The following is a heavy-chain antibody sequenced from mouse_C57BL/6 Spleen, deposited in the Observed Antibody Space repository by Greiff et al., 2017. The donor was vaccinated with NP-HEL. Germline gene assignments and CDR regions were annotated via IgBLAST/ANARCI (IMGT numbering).Heavy chain of an antibody. CDR1: GYTFTDYY. D-gene: IGHD2-4*01. CDR3: ARGDYDVEYFDV. V-gene: IGHV1-76*01. Sequence: QVQLQQSGAELVRPGASVKLSCKASGYTFTDYYINWVKQRPGQGLEWIARIYPGSGNTYYNEKFKGKATLTAEKSSSTAYMQLSSLTSEDSAVYFCARGDYDVEYFDVWGTGTTVTVSS. CDR2: IYPGSGNT. J-gene: IGHJ1*03.